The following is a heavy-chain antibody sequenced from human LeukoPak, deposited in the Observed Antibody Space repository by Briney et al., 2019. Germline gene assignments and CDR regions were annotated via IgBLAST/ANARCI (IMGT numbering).Heavy chain of an antibody. Sequence: GGSLRLSCAASGFTFSSYDMHWVRHATGRGLEWVSAIGTAGDTYYPGSVKGRFTISRENAKNSLYLQMNSLRAGDTAVYYCARDKTGEFDYWGQGTLVTVSS. V-gene: IGHV3-13*01. CDR3: ARDKTGEFDY. D-gene: IGHD3-9*01. CDR2: IGTAGDT. J-gene: IGHJ4*02. CDR1: GFTFSSYD.